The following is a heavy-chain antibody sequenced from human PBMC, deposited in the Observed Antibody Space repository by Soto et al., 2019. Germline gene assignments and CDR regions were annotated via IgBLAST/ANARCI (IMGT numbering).Heavy chain of an antibody. D-gene: IGHD3-22*01. V-gene: IGHV1-18*01. CDR2: VSTNDDHT. CDR3: ARELNTESSAYYSFAF. CDR1: GYIFTAYG. J-gene: IGHJ4*02. Sequence: ASVKVSCKTSGYIFTAYGLAWLRQAPGQRPEWMGWVSTNDDHTNYAQKFQGRVTMTTDRSTTTTSMELRSLRPDDTAVYYCARELNTESSAYYSFAFWGQGTLVTVSS.